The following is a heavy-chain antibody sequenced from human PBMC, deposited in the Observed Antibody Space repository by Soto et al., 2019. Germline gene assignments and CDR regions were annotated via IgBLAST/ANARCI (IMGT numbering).Heavy chain of an antibody. Sequence: ASVKVSFKASGYTFTSYDINWVRQATGQGLEWMGWMNPNSGNTGYAQKFQGRVTMTRNTSISTAYMELSSLRSEDTAVYYCASTYYDFWSGNYGMDVWGQGTTVTVSS. CDR3: ASTYYDFWSGNYGMDV. CDR2: MNPNSGNT. J-gene: IGHJ6*02. D-gene: IGHD3-3*01. V-gene: IGHV1-8*01. CDR1: GYTFTSYD.